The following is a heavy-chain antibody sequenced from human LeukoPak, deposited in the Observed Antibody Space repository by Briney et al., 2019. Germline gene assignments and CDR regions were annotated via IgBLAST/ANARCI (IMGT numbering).Heavy chain of an antibody. CDR1: GYSFSRYY. CDR3: ARDWNWGSSDAFDM. V-gene: IGHV1-46*01. CDR2: INPSGGNT. D-gene: IGHD3-16*01. Sequence: ASVKVSCKASGYSFSRYYLHWVRRAPGQGLEWMGIINPSGGNTNYAQKFKGRLTLTRDTSTSTVYTELSSLRSDDTAVYYCARDWNWGSSDAFDMWGQGTIVTVSS. J-gene: IGHJ3*02.